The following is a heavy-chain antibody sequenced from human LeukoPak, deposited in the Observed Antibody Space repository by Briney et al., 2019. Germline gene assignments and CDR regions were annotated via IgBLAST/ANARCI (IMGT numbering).Heavy chain of an antibody. D-gene: IGHD3-10*01. CDR3: ARGTVLLWFGDPTQGAFDI. J-gene: IGHJ3*02. Sequence: GGSLRLSCAASGFTVSSNYMSWVRQAPGKGLEWVSVIYSGGSTYYADSVKGRFTISRDNSKNTLYLQMNSLRAEDTAVYYCARGTVLLWFGDPTQGAFDIWGQGTMVTVSS. V-gene: IGHV3-66*01. CDR1: GFTVSSNY. CDR2: IYSGGST.